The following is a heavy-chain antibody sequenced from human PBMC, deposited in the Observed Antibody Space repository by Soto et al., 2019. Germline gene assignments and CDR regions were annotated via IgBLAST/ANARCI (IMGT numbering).Heavy chain of an antibody. CDR1: GGTFSKYK. J-gene: IGHJ6*02. V-gene: IGHV1-69*12. Sequence: QVQLVQSGAEVKKPGSSVRVSCKASGGTFSKYKITWVRQAPGQGLEWMGGIIPVFGTANYAQKFRGRTTITADESTSTAYMEVSSLRSDATTVYYWARDCSGGGCLSVHHFYSGMDVWGQGTTVTVSS. CDR3: ARDCSGGGCLSVHHFYSGMDV. CDR2: IIPVFGTA. D-gene: IGHD2-15*01.